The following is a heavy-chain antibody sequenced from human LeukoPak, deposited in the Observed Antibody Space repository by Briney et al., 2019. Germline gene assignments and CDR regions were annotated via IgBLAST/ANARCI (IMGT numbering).Heavy chain of an antibody. CDR3: ARGLGSNSWYVAQRYWYFDL. CDR2: IYTSGST. D-gene: IGHD6-13*01. J-gene: IGHJ2*01. Sequence: SETLSLTCTVSGGSISSYYWSWIRQPAGKGLEWIGRIYTSGSTNYNPSLKSRVTMSVDTSKNQFSLKLSSVTAADTAVYYCARGLGSNSWYVAQRYWYFDLWGRGTLVTVSS. CDR1: GGSISSYY. V-gene: IGHV4-4*07.